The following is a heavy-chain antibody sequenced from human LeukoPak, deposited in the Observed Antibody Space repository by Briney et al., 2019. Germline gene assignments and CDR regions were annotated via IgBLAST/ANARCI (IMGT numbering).Heavy chain of an antibody. CDR2: INWNGGST. D-gene: IGHD1-26*01. Sequence: PGGSLRLSCAASGFTLSTYAMSWVRQAPGKGLEWVSGINWNGGSTGYADSVKGRFTTSRDNAKNSLYLQMNSLRAEDTALYYCARDKRATTAFDYWGQGTLVTVSS. CDR3: ARDKRATTAFDY. J-gene: IGHJ4*02. V-gene: IGHV3-20*04. CDR1: GFTLSTYA.